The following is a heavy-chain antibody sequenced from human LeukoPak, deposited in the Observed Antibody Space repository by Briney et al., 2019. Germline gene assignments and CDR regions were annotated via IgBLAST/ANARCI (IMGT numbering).Heavy chain of an antibody. CDR3: ARGPPFGRDCSTTSCYQDY. D-gene: IGHD2-2*01. J-gene: IGHJ4*02. Sequence: GGSLRLSCAASGFTFSTYRMDWVRQAPGQGLEWVSSISSTSSYIYYADSVRGRFTISRDNAKNSLYLQMNSRRAEDTAVYYCARGPPFGRDCSTTSCYQDYWGQGTLVTVSS. CDR1: GFTFSTYR. CDR2: ISSTSSYI. V-gene: IGHV3-21*01.